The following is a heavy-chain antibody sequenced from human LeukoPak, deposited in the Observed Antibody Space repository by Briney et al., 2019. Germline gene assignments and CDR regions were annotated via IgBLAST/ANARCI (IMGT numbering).Heavy chain of an antibody. CDR3: ARHQGYYDSSGYVASSATDAFDI. D-gene: IGHD3-22*01. V-gene: IGHV5-51*01. CDR1: GYSFTSYW. Sequence: GESLKISXKGSGYSFTSYWIGWVRQMPGKGLEWMGIIYPGDSDTIYSPSFQGQVTISADKSISTAYLQWSSLKASDTAMYYCARHQGYYDSSGYVASSATDAFDIWGQRTMVTVSS. J-gene: IGHJ3*02. CDR2: IYPGDSDT.